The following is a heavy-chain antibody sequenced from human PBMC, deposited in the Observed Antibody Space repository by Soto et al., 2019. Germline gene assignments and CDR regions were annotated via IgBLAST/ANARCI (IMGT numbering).Heavy chain of an antibody. J-gene: IGHJ4*02. Sequence: QAHLVESGGGVVQPGRSLRLSCAASGFTFTSYGMHWVRQAPGTRLVWVAVISYDGGLKHYADSVKGRFTISRDNSKNMVLLQMNSMRAEDTAVYYCVSDRGYGHASVPYSWGQGTLVSVSS. CDR3: VSDRGYGHASVPYS. CDR1: GFTFTSYG. CDR2: ISYDGGLK. D-gene: IGHD5-18*01. V-gene: IGHV3-30*03.